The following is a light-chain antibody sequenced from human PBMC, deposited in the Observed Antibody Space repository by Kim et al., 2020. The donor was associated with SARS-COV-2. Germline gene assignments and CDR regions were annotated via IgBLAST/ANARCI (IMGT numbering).Light chain of an antibody. CDR1: QSISSY. CDR2: DAS. J-gene: IGKJ2*01. V-gene: IGKV1-39*01. CDR3: QQSYMTPYT. Sequence: LCAAIGDRVSITCRASQSISSYLNWYQQKPGKAPKLLIYDASRRSGAPSRYSGSGSGTDFTLTISSLQPEDFATYYCQQSYMTPYTFGQGTKLEI.